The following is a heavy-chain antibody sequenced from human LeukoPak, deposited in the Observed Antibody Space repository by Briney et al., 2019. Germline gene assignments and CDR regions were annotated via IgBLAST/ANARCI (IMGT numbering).Heavy chain of an antibody. V-gene: IGHV4-34*01. J-gene: IGHJ5*02. CDR2: INHSGST. Sequence: SETLSLTCAVCGGSFSGYYWSWIRQPPGKGLEWIGEINHSGSTNYNPSLKSRVTISVDMSKNQFSLKLSSVTAADTAVYYCARGLRRVAVAGGWFDPWGQGTLVTVSS. CDR1: GGSFSGYY. D-gene: IGHD6-19*01. CDR3: ARGLRRVAVAGGWFDP.